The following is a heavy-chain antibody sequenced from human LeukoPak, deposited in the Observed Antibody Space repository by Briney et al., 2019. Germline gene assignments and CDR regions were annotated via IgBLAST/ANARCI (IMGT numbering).Heavy chain of an antibody. CDR1: TFSXYR. CDR2: IKQDGSEK. D-gene: IGHD1-26*01. CDR3: ARDTRTFDY. V-gene: IGHV3-7*01. J-gene: IGHJ4*02. Sequence: TFSXYRMNWVRQXPGKGLEWVANIKQDGSEKYYVDSVKGRFTISRDNAKNSLFLQMNSLRADDTAVYYCARDTRTFDYWGQGTLVTVSS.